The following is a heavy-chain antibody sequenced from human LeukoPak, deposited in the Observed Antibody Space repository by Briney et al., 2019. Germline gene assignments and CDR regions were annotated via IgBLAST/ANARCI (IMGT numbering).Heavy chain of an antibody. CDR3: AKEWDSSSSDY. CDR1: GFTVSSNY. J-gene: IGHJ4*02. CDR2: IYSGGST. D-gene: IGHD6-6*01. Sequence: PGGSLRLSCAASGFTVSSNYMSWVRQAPGKGLEWVSVIYSGGSTYYADSVKGRFTISRDNSKNTLYLQMNSLRAEDTAVYYCAKEWDSSSSDYWGQGTLVTVSS. V-gene: IGHV3-53*01.